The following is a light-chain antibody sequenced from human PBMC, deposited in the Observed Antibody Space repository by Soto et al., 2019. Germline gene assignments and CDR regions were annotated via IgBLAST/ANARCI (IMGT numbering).Light chain of an antibody. Sequence: DIVMTQSPDSLAVSLGERATINCKSSQSVLYSSNNKNYLAWYQQKPGQPPKLLIYWASTRESGVPDRFSGSGSGTDFTLPISSLQAEDAAVYYCQQYYSTPGTFGQGTKVEIK. J-gene: IGKJ1*01. V-gene: IGKV4-1*01. CDR1: QSVLYSSNNKNY. CDR2: WAS. CDR3: QQYYSTPGT.